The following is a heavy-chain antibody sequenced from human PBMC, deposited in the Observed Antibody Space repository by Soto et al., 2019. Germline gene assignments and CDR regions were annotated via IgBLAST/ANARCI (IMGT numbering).Heavy chain of an antibody. J-gene: IGHJ3*02. CDR3: ARVRRSSGRTDAFDI. Sequence: ETLSLTCTVSGGSISTYYWSWIRQPPGKGLELIGYIDYTGSTNYNPSLKSRVTISIDTSRNQFSLKVSSVTAADTAVYHCARVRRSSGRTDAFDIWGQGTMVTVSS. V-gene: IGHV4-59*01. D-gene: IGHD1-26*01. CDR2: IDYTGST. CDR1: GGSISTYY.